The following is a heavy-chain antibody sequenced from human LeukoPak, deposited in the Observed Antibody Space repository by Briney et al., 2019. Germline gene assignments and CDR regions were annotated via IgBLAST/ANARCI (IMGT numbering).Heavy chain of an antibody. CDR1: GFTFADYA. J-gene: IGHJ4*02. CDR3: VKAPTLTGTAYYFDY. Sequence: GGSLRLSCAASGFTFADYAMHWVRQAPGKGLEWVSLINWDGGSTYHADSVKGRFTISRDNSKNSLYLEMNSLRAEDTALYYCVKAPTLTGTAYYFDYWGQGTLVTVSS. CDR2: INWDGGST. V-gene: IGHV3-43D*03. D-gene: IGHD1-1*01.